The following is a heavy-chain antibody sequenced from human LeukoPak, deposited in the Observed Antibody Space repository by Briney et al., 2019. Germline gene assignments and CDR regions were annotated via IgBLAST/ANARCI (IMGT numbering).Heavy chain of an antibody. D-gene: IGHD3-22*01. Sequence: GGSLRLSCAASGFTFSSYSMTWVRQAPGKGLEWVSTISGSGGSTYSTDTVKGQFTISRDNSKSTLYLQMNSLRAEDTAVYYCVKSALNYYDRSAEYFQHWGQGTLVTVSS. J-gene: IGHJ1*01. CDR1: GFTFSSYS. CDR2: ISGSGGST. CDR3: VKSALNYYDRSAEYFQH. V-gene: IGHV3-23*01.